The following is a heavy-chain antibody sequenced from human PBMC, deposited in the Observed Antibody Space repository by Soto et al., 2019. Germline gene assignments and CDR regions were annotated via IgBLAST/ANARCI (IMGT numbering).Heavy chain of an antibody. CDR2: IWYDGSNK. D-gene: IGHD3-9*01. CDR3: SIDPGLSGRVLGYFDWLGYMDV. Sequence: MPCLRQDTGKKMEKGAVIWYDGSNKYYADSVKGQFTIARDSSKNTLYLQMDSLVAEDTAVYYCSIDPGLSGRVLGYFDWLGYMDVWGKGTTVTVSS. V-gene: IGHV3-33*01. J-gene: IGHJ6*03.